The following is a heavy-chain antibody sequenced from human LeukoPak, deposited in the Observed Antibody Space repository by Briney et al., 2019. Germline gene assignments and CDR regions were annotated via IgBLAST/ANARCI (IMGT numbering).Heavy chain of an antibody. V-gene: IGHV3-73*01. D-gene: IGHD1-26*01. Sequence: GGSLRLSCVASGFTFSDSTMHWVRQASGKGLEWVGRIRSKANSYATAYPASVTGRFTISRDDSKDTTYLQMDNLKTEDTAVYYCARSRGSGAHDWGQGTLVTVSS. J-gene: IGHJ4*02. CDR2: IRSKANSYAT. CDR1: GFTFSDST. CDR3: ARSRGSGAHD.